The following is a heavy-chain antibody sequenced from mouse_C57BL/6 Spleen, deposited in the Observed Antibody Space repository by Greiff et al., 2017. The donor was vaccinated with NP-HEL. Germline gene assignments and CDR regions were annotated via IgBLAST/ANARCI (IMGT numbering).Heavy chain of an antibody. Sequence: QVQLKESGPELVKPGASVKISCKASGYAFSSSWMNWVKQRPGKGLEWIGRIYPGDGDTNYNGKFKGKATLTADKSSSTAYMQLSSLTSEDSAVYFCARMSTDYSNYFYYFDYWGQGTTLTVSS. CDR3: ARMSTDYSNYFYYFDY. CDR1: GYAFSSSW. J-gene: IGHJ2*01. CDR2: IYPGDGDT. D-gene: IGHD2-5*01. V-gene: IGHV1-82*01.